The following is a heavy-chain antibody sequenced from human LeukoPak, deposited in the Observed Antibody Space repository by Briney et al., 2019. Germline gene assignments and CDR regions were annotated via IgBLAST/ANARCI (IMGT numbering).Heavy chain of an antibody. V-gene: IGHV3-30*04. CDR3: ARDGQYCSSTSCYEFEGWFDP. D-gene: IGHD2-2*01. J-gene: IGHJ5*02. Sequence: QPGGSLRLSCAASGFTFSSYAMHWVRQAPGKGLEWVAVISYDGSNKYYADSVKGRFTISRDNSKNTLYLQMNSLRAEDTAVYYCARDGQYCSSTSCYEFEGWFDPWGQGTLVTVSP. CDR1: GFTFSSYA. CDR2: ISYDGSNK.